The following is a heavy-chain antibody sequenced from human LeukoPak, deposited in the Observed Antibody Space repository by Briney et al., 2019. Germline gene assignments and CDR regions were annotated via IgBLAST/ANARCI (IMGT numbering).Heavy chain of an antibody. CDR2: IWYDGSNK. D-gene: IGHD3-3*01. J-gene: IGHJ4*02. CDR1: GFTFSSYG. CDR3: AKEASPYYGFDY. V-gene: IGHV3-33*06. Sequence: PGRSLRLSCAASGFTFSSYGMHWVRQAPGKGLEWVAVIWYDGSNKYYADSVKGRFTISRDNSKNTLYLQMNSLRAEDTAVYYCAKEASPYYGFDYCGQGTLVTVSS.